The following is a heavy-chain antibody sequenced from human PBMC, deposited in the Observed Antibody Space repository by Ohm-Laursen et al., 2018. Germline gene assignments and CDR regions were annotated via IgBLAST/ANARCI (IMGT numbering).Heavy chain of an antibody. J-gene: IGHJ4*02. CDR2: INPNSGGT. V-gene: IGHV1-2*02. D-gene: IGHD3-22*01. CDR1: GYTFTGYY. Sequence: ASVKVSCKVSGYTFTGYYMHWVRQAPGQGVEWMGWINPNSGGTNYAQKFQGRVTMTRDTSISTAYMELSRLRSDDTAVYYCARVGTDYYYDSSGYAELFDYWGQGTLVTVSS. CDR3: ARVGTDYYYDSSGYAELFDY.